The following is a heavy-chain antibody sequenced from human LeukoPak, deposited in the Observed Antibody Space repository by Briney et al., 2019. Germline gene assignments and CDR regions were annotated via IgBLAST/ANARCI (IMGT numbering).Heavy chain of an antibody. Sequence: SVKVSCKASGGTFSSYAISWVRQAPGQGLEWMGRIIPILGIANYAQKFQGRVTITADKSTSTAYMELSSLRSEDTAVYYCARSVQGPNYGSGSYYYKHYWGQGTLVTVSS. V-gene: IGHV1-69*04. D-gene: IGHD3-10*01. CDR1: GGTFSSYA. CDR3: ARSVQGPNYGSGSYYYKHY. J-gene: IGHJ4*02. CDR2: IIPILGIA.